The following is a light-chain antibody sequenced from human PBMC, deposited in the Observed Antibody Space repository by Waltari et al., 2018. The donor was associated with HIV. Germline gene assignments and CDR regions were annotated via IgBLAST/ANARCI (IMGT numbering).Light chain of an antibody. CDR2: AVS. V-gene: IGKV3-11*01. J-gene: IGKJ4*01. CDR1: QSVGYF. CDR3: QQRLNWPLT. Sequence: EIVLTQSPVTLSLSPGERADLSCRASQSVGYFLAWDQQKPGQAPRLLIYAVSKRAAGTPARFSGSGSKTNFTLTISALEPEDFVVYYCQQRLNWPLTFGGGTRVEI.